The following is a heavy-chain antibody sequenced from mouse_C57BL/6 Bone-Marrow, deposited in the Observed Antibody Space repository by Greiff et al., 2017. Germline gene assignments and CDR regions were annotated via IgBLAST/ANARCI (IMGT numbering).Heavy chain of an antibody. V-gene: IGHV1-15*01. Sequence: QVQLQQSGAELVRPGASVTLSCKASGYTFTDYEMHWVKQTPVHGLEWIGAIDPETGGTAYNQKFKGKAILTADKSASTAYMGLRSLTSEDSAVYYCTRWDYDAAYWGQGTLVTVSA. J-gene: IGHJ3*01. CDR3: TRWDYDAAY. CDR1: GYTFTDYE. CDR2: IDPETGGT. D-gene: IGHD2-4*01.